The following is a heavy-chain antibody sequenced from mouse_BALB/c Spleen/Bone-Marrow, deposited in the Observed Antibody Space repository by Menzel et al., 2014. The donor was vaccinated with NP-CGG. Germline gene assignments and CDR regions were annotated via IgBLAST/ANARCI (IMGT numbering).Heavy chain of an antibody. Sequence: QVQLQQSGAELVRPGTSVKVSCKASGYAFTNYLIEGVKQRPGQGLEWIGAINPGSGGTNYNEKFKAKATLTADKSSSTAYMQLSSLTSDDSAVYFCARCLTGTSAMDYWGQGPSVTVSS. V-gene: IGHV1-54*01. CDR2: INPGSGGT. CDR3: ARCLTGTSAMDY. CDR1: GYAFTNYL. J-gene: IGHJ4*01. D-gene: IGHD4-1*01.